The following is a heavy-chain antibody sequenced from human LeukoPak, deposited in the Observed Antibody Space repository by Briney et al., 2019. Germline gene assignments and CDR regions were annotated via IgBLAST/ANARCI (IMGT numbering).Heavy chain of an antibody. CDR3: AKDMDPHYGSGPEYYFDY. V-gene: IGHV4-59*01. D-gene: IGHD3-10*01. CDR2: IYYSGST. J-gene: IGHJ4*02. CDR1: GGSISSYY. Sequence: PSQTLSLTCTVSGGSISSYYWSWIRQPPGKGLEWIGYIYYSGSTNYNPSLKSRVTISVDTSKNQFSLKLSSVTAADTAVYYCAKDMDPHYGSGPEYYFDYWGQGTLVTVSS.